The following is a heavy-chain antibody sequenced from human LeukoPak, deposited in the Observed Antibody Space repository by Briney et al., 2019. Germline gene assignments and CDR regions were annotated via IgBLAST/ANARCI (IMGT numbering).Heavy chain of an antibody. CDR1: GYSISSGYY. CDR2: IYHSGST. V-gene: IGHV4-38-2*02. J-gene: IGHJ4*02. CDR3: ARDWELGY. D-gene: IGHD1-26*01. Sequence: SETLSLTCTVSGYSISSGYYWGWIRQPPGKGLEWIGSIYHSGSTYYNPSLKSRVTISLDTSKNQFSLHLISVTAADTAVYYCARDWELGYWGQGTLVTVSS.